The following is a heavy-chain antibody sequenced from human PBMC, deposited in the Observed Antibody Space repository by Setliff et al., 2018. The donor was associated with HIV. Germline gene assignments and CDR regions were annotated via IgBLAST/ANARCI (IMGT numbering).Heavy chain of an antibody. CDR3: AGGDLYGDYAFSY. D-gene: IGHD4-17*01. Sequence: SETLSLTCTVSGGSISSSSYYWSVFRQPPGKGLEWIGYIYYSGSSNYNPSLKSRVTISVDTSNSQFSLKLSSVTAADTAVYYCAGGDLYGDYAFSYWGQGTLVTVSS. CDR2: IYYSGSS. J-gene: IGHJ4*02. CDR1: GGSISSSSYY. V-gene: IGHV4-61*01.